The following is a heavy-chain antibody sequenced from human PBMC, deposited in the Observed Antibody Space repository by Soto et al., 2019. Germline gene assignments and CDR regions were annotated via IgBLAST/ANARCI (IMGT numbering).Heavy chain of an antibody. CDR1: GFTFSSYG. J-gene: IGHJ6*02. D-gene: IGHD6-13*01. CDR3: ARDFITAAGTDYYYGMDV. V-gene: IGHV3-33*01. Sequence: QVPLVESGGGVVQPGRSLRLSCAASGFTFSSYGMHWVRQAPGKGLEWVAVIWYDGSNKYYADSVKGRFTISRDNSKNTLYLQMNSLRAEDTAVYYCARDFITAAGTDYYYGMDVWGQGTTVTVSS. CDR2: IWYDGSNK.